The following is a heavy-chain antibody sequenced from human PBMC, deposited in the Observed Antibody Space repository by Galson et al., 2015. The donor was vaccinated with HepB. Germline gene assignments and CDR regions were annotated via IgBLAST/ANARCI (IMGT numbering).Heavy chain of an antibody. CDR1: GYSFTSYW. D-gene: IGHD2-15*01. V-gene: IGHV5-51*03. CDR3: AIPGAYCSGGSCVDY. J-gene: IGHJ4*02. CDR2: IYPGDSDT. Sequence: QSGAEVKKPGESLKISCKGSGYSFTSYWIGRVRQMPGKGLEWMGIIYPGDSDTRYSPSFQGQVTISADKSISTAYLQWSSLKASDTAMYYCAIPGAYCSGGSCVDYWGQGTPVTVSS.